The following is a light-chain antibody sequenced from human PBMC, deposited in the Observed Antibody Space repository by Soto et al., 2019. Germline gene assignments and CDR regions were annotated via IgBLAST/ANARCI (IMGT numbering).Light chain of an antibody. V-gene: IGLV2-14*01. CDR3: LSFTATSTHV. CDR2: EVN. CDR1: SRDIGAYDY. J-gene: IGLJ1*01. Sequence: QSALTQPASLSGSPGQSIPVASTGTSRDIGAYDYVCWFQQHPGKAPKLMISEVNNRPEGVSNRFAGSKSGNTAYLTISVIQVDDEAEYFCLSFTATSTHVFGTGTK.